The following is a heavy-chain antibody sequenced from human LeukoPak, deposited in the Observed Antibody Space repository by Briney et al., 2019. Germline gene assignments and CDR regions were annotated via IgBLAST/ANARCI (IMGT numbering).Heavy chain of an antibody. D-gene: IGHD1-26*01. CDR2: ISGSSSSI. CDR1: GLTFSSYS. J-gene: IGHJ2*01. CDR3: AKDRTVGASYWYFDL. Sequence: GGSLRLSCAASGLTFSSYSMNWVRQAPGKGLEWVSYISGSSSSIYYADSVKGRFTISRDSSKNTLFLHMNTLRAEDTAIYYCAKDRTVGASYWYFDLWGRGTLVTVSS. V-gene: IGHV3-48*01.